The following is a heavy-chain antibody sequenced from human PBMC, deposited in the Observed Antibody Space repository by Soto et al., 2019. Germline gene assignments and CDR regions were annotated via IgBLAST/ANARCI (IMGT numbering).Heavy chain of an antibody. CDR2: ISGSGGST. Sequence: GGSLRLSCAASGFTFSSYAMSWVRQAPGKGLEWVSAISGSGGSTYYADSVKGRFTISRDNSKNTLYLQMNSLRAEDTAVYYCAKDTSMMGNSGYWYFDLWGRGTLVTVSS. CDR3: AKDTSMMGNSGYWYFDL. V-gene: IGHV3-23*01. CDR1: GFTFSSYA. D-gene: IGHD3-22*01. J-gene: IGHJ2*01.